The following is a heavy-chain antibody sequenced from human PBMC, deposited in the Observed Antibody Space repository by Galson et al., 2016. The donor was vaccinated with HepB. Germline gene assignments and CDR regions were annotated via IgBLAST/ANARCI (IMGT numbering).Heavy chain of an antibody. CDR1: GFRFNFGDSY. Sequence: SLRLSCAGSGFRFNFGDSYFHWVRQAPGKGLVWVSRIMKEGSMLSYADSVKRRFTISRDNDNNTVYLQMNGLRAEETAIYYCARDGGNHNFDYWGQGTPVPVSS. V-gene: IGHV3-74*01. CDR3: ARDGGNHNFDY. D-gene: IGHD3-16*01. J-gene: IGHJ4*02. CDR2: IMKEGSML.